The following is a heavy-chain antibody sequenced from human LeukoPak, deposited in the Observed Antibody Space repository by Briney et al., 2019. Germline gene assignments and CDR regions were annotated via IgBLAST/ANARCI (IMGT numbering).Heavy chain of an antibody. Sequence: SETLSLTCAVYGGSFSGYYWSWIRQPPGKGLEWIGEINHSGSTNYNPSLQSRVTISADASKNQFALDLRSVTAADTAVYYCTRDIGDFVSDFWGQGTLVTVSS. CDR2: INHSGST. J-gene: IGHJ4*02. D-gene: IGHD2-21*02. CDR3: TRDIGDFVSDF. CDR1: GGSFSGYY. V-gene: IGHV4-34*01.